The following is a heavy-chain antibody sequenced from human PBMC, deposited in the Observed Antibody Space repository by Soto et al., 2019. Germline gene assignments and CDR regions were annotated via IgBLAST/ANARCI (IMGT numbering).Heavy chain of an antibody. J-gene: IGHJ5*02. CDR3: ARAGDGYPLGWFDP. V-gene: IGHV1-69*01. Sequence: QVQLVQSGAEVKKPGSSVKVSCKASGGTFSSYAISWVRQAPGQGLEWMGGIIPTFDTTNYAQKFQGRVTITADESTSTAYMELSSLISEDTGVYYCARAGDGYPLGWFDPWGQGTLVTVSS. CDR1: GGTFSSYA. D-gene: IGHD5-12*01. CDR2: IIPTFDTT.